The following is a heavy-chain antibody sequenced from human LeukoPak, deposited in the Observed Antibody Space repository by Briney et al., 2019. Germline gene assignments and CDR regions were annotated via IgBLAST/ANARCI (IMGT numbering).Heavy chain of an antibody. Sequence: GGSLRLSCAASGFSFRNNGMSWVRQAPGKGLEWVSASRGSSVDTYYADSVKGRFTISRDISKNTLYLQMNSLRAEDTAVYYCAKDIASKYCSGGSCYQHYYYYYYMDVWGKGTTVTVSS. CDR2: SRGSSVDT. CDR3: AKDIASKYCSGGSCYQHYYYYYYMDV. CDR1: GFSFRNNG. D-gene: IGHD2-15*01. V-gene: IGHV3-23*01. J-gene: IGHJ6*03.